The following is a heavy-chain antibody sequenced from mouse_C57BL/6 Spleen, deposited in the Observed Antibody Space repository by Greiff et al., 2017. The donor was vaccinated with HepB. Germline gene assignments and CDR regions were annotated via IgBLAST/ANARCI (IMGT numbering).Heavy chain of an antibody. CDR3: ARSTYGSSTWFAY. V-gene: IGHV1-19*01. D-gene: IGHD1-1*01. Sequence: VHVKQSGPVLVKPGASVKMSCKASGYTFTDYYMNWVKQSHGKSLEWIGVINPYNGGTSYNQKFKGKATLTVDKSSSTAYMELNSLTSEDSAVYYCARSTYGSSTWFAYWGQGTLVTVSA. CDR1: GYTFTDYY. J-gene: IGHJ3*01. CDR2: INPYNGGT.